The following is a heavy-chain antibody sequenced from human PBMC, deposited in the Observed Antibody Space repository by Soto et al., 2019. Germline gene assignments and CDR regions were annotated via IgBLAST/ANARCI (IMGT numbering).Heavy chain of an antibody. CDR1: GFTFGDYA. CDR3: TRRYCSTISCPFDY. J-gene: IGHJ4*02. D-gene: IGHD2-2*01. CDR2: IRSKAYGGTT. V-gene: IGHV3-49*03. Sequence: GGSLRLSCTASGFTFGDYAMSWFRQAPGKGLEWVGFIRSKAYGGTTEYAASVKGRFTISRDDSKSIAYLQMDSLKTEDTAVYYCTRRYCSTISCPFDYWGQGTLVTVSS.